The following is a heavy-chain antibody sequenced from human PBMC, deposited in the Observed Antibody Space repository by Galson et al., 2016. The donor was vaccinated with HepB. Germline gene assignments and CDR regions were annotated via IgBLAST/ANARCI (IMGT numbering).Heavy chain of an antibody. CDR3: AKGPFPIVVEPTVVDRWGLFDP. V-gene: IGHV3-23*01. D-gene: IGHD2-2*01. J-gene: IGHJ5*02. CDR2: IGGSGGRT. Sequence: SLRLSCAASGFTFSNYAMSWVRQAPGKGLEWVSSIGGSGGRTYYAASVKGRFIISRDNSKNPLELQMNSLRVDDTAFYYCAKGPFPIVVEPTVVDRWGLFDPWGQGTLVTVSS. CDR1: GFTFSNYA.